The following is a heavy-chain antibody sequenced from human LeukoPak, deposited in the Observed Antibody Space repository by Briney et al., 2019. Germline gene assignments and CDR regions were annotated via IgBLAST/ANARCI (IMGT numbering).Heavy chain of an antibody. V-gene: IGHV3-48*04. D-gene: IGHD6-13*01. CDR3: ARSIPYGTTWYGRSDY. CDR1: GFTFSSYS. CDR2: ISSSSSTI. J-gene: IGHJ4*02. Sequence: GGSLRLSCAASGFTFSSYSMNWVRQAPGKGLEWVSYISSSSSTIYYADSVKGRFTISRDNALNSLYLQMNSLRAEDTAIYYCARSIPYGTTWYGRSDYWGQGTLVTVSS.